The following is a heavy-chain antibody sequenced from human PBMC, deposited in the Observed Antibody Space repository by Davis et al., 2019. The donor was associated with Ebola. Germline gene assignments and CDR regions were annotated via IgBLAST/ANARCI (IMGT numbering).Heavy chain of an antibody. J-gene: IGHJ4*02. V-gene: IGHV1-2*02. Sequence: ASVKVSCKASGYTFTGYYMHWVRQAPGQGLEWMGWINPNSGGTNYAQKFQGRVTMTRDTSISTAYMELSRLRSDDTAVYYCARGIRYYDFWSGQHFDYWGQGTLVTVSS. CDR2: INPNSGGT. CDR3: ARGIRYYDFWSGQHFDY. D-gene: IGHD3-3*01. CDR1: GYTFTGYY.